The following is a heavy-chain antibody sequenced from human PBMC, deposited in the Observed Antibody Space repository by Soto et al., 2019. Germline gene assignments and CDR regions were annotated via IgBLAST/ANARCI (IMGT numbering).Heavy chain of an antibody. J-gene: IGHJ5*02. CDR2: IMPIFGTP. Sequence: SVKVSCKASGGTFDSYVISWLRQAPGQGLEWMGGIMPIFGTPNYAQKFRGRVTISADESTSTAYLELSSPTSDDTAVYYCARVHSSGIFYFVDPWGQGTLVTVSS. V-gene: IGHV1-69*13. CDR3: ARVHSSGIFYFVDP. CDR1: GGTFDSYV. D-gene: IGHD3-10*01.